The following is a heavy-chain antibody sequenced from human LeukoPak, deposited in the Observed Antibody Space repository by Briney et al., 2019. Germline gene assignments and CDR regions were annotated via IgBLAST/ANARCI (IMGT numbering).Heavy chain of an antibody. J-gene: IGHJ4*02. CDR2: IASDGSST. V-gene: IGHV3-74*01. CDR3: AKGSGY. CDR1: GFTFSSYW. Sequence: GGSLRLSCTASGFTFSSYWMNWVRQAPGKGLVWVSRIASDGSSTTYADSVKGRFSISRDNAKNTLYLQMNSLRAEDTAVYYCAKGSGYWGQGTLVTVSS.